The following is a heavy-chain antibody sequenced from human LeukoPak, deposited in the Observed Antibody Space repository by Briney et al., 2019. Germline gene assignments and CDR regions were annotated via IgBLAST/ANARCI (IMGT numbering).Heavy chain of an antibody. V-gene: IGHV1-2*02. Sequence: ASVKVSCKASGYTFTGYYMHWVRQAPGQGLEWMGWINPNSGGTNYAQKFQGRVTMTRDTSISTAYMELSRLRSDDTAVYYCARDQDPMIVVADAFDIWGQGTMVTVSS. D-gene: IGHD3-22*01. CDR2: INPNSGGT. CDR1: GYTFTGYY. CDR3: ARDQDPMIVVADAFDI. J-gene: IGHJ3*02.